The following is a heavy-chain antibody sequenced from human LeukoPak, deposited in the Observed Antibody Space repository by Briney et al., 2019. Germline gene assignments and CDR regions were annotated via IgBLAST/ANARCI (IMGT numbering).Heavy chain of an antibody. CDR3: TRGRWFDP. CDR1: GFTFSTYA. CDR2: ISGGGGST. D-gene: IGHD6-6*01. J-gene: IGHJ5*02. Sequence: PGGSLRLSCAASGFTFSTYAMTWIRQAPGKGLEWVSAISGGGGSTYYADSVKGRFSISRDNAKNTLYLQMNSLRAEDTAVYYCTRGRWFDPWGQGTLVTVSS. V-gene: IGHV3-23*01.